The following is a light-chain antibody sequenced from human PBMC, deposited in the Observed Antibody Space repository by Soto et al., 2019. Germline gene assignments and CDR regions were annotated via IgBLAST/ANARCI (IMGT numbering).Light chain of an antibody. CDR1: QSISSW. Sequence: EIQMTQYNSTLSASVGDGFTITCRASQSISSWLAWYQQKPGKAPKLLIYKASSLESGVPSRFSGSGSGTEFTLTISSLQPDDFATYYCQQAWTFGQGTNVDIK. V-gene: IGKV1-5*03. CDR3: QQAWT. CDR2: KAS. J-gene: IGKJ1*01.